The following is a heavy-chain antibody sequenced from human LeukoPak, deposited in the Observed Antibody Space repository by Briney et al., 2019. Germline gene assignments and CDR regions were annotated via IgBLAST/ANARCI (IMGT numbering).Heavy chain of an antibody. CDR2: INTDGSST. CDR3: ARVAVHSSGYYPEYYFDY. CDR1: GFTFSSYW. V-gene: IGHV3-74*01. D-gene: IGHD3-22*01. Sequence: GGSPRLSCAASGFTFSSYWMHWVRQAPGKGLVWVSRINTDGSSTSYADSVKGRFTISRDNAKNTLYLQMNSLRAEDTAVYYCARVAVHSSGYYPEYYFDYWGQGTLVTVSS. J-gene: IGHJ4*02.